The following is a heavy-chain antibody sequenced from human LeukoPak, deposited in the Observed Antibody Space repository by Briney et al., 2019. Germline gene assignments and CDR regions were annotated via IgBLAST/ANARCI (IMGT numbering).Heavy chain of an antibody. V-gene: IGHV4-59*12. CDR2: ISYSGYT. CDR3: ARTNAWSNALPIFDY. D-gene: IGHD2-15*01. CDR1: GGSISTYY. J-gene: IGHJ4*02. Sequence: SETLSLTCTVSGGSISTYYWTWIRQPPGKGLEWIGYISYSGYTNYNPSLKSRVTISLDTSKNQFSLRLTSVTAADTAVYYCARTNAWSNALPIFDYWDQGTLVTVSS.